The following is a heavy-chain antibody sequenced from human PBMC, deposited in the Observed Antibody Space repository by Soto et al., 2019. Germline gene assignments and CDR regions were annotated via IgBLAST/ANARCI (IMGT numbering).Heavy chain of an antibody. D-gene: IGHD3-3*02. Sequence: GPQAPGKGLEWVSTISSRNNDMYYVDSVKGRFTISRDNARNSVYLQMNSLRADDTAFYYCASDVNLDISDAWGRRNVVTV. CDR3: ASDVNLDISDA. V-gene: IGHV3-21*01. J-gene: IGHJ5*02. CDR2: ISSRNNDM.